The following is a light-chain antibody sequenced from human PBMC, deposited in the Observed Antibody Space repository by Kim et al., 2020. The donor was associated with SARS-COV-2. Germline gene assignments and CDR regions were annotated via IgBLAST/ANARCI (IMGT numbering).Light chain of an antibody. CDR1: TNDVGHYKY. J-gene: IGLJ1*01. Sequence: QSVLTQPASVSGSPGQSITISCTGTTNDVGHYKYVSWYQQRPGKAPKLIISDVTSRSSGVSNRFSGSKSANTASLTISGLQAEDEAEYYCSSYTTSSTLVFGTGTKVTVL. CDR3: SSYTTSSTLV. V-gene: IGLV2-14*03. CDR2: DVT.